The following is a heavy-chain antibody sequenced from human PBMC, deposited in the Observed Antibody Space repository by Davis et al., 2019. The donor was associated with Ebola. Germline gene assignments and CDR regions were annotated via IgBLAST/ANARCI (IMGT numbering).Heavy chain of an antibody. CDR1: GFTFSSYA. J-gene: IGHJ6*02. CDR3: ARDFFGIRWLRFSYYGMDV. Sequence: MPGGSLRLSCAASGFTFSSYAMSWVRQAPGKGLEWMGWNSAYNGNKNYAQKLQGRATMTTDTSTSTAYMELRSLRSDDTAVYYCARDFFGIRWLRFSYYGMDVWGQGTTVTVSS. V-gene: IGHV1-18*01. D-gene: IGHD5-12*01. CDR2: NSAYNGNK.